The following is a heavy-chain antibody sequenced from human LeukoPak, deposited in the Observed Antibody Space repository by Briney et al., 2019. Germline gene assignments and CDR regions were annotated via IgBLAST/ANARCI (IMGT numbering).Heavy chain of an antibody. CDR1: GGSISSYY. Sequence: SETLSLTCTVSGGSISSYYWSWIRQPPGKGLECIGYFHYSGSTNYNPSLKSRVTISVDTSKEQFSLKLSSVTAADTAVYYCARLGQPNAFDIWGQGTMVTVSS. J-gene: IGHJ3*02. CDR2: FHYSGST. D-gene: IGHD3-16*01. V-gene: IGHV4-59*08. CDR3: ARLGQPNAFDI.